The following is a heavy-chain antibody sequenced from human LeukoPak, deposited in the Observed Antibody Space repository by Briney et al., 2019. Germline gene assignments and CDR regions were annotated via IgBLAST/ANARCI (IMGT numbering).Heavy chain of an antibody. CDR1: GFTFRNHA. D-gene: IGHD3-10*01. J-gene: IGHJ6*02. CDR3: AKGSMIRERGRVPGSLGWGPKNFNYNYFAMDV. CDR2: ISGSGTYI. V-gene: IGHV3-23*01. Sequence: PGGSLRLSCAASGFTFRNHAMTWVRQAPGKGLEWVSSISGSGTYIHYADSVKGRVTISRDNSKNTLYLQMNSQRAEDTAVYYCAKGSMIRERGRVPGSLGWGPKNFNYNYFAMDVWGQGTTVIVSS.